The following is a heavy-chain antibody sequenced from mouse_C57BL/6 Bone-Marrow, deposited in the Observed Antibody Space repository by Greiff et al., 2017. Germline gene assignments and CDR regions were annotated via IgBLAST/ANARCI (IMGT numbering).Heavy chain of an antibody. CDR2: IHPNSGST. CDR3: ARGRVITTVDY. CDR1: GYTFTSYW. Sequence: QVQLQQPGAELVKPGASVKLSCKASGYTFTSYWMHWVKQRPGQGLEWIGMIHPNSGSTNYNEKFKSKATLTVDKSSSTAYMQLSRLTSEDSAVYYCARGRVITTVDYWGQGTTLTVSS. D-gene: IGHD1-1*01. J-gene: IGHJ2*01. V-gene: IGHV1-64*01.